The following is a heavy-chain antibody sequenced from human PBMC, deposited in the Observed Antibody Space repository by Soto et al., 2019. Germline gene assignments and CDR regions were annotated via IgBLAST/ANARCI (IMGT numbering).Heavy chain of an antibody. CDR3: ARDGYNAGFDY. J-gene: IGHJ4*02. CDR1: GGSISSYY. CDR2: IYYSGST. Sequence: NPSETLSLTCPVSGGSISSYYWSWIRQPPGKGLEWIGYIYYSGSTNYNPSLKSRVTISVDASKNQFSLKLSSVTAADTAVYYCARDGYNAGFDYWGQGTLVTVSS. D-gene: IGHD1-1*01. V-gene: IGHV4-59*01.